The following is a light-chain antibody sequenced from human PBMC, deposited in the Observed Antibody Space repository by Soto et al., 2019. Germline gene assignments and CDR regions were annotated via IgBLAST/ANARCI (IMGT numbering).Light chain of an antibody. CDR3: QQHNSWRFT. Sequence: EIVLTQSPATLSLSPGETATLSCRASQSVSNSLAWYQQKPGQTPRLLIYDASNRATGIPARFSGSGSGTDFTPTVSSLVPADVVVDYYQQHNSWRFTFGGGTKVEIK. CDR2: DAS. V-gene: IGKV3-11*01. CDR1: QSVSNS. J-gene: IGKJ4*01.